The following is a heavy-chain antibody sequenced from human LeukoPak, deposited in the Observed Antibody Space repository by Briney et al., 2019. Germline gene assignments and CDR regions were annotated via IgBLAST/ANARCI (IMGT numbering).Heavy chain of an antibody. CDR2: INPKNGDT. V-gene: IGHV1-2*04. CDR1: GYNFIDYY. CDR3: AKEGTSGWVPNF. D-gene: IGHD6-19*01. Sequence: ASVKVSCKASGYNFIDYYIHWVRQAPGQGLEWMGWINPKNGDTNSARKFQGWVTMTRDTSIATAYLDLTRLTSDDTAVYYCAKEGTSGWVPNFWGPGTLVTVSS. J-gene: IGHJ4*02.